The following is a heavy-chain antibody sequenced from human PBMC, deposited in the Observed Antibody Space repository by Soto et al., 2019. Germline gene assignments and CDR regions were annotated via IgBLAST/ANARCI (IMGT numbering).Heavy chain of an antibody. J-gene: IGHJ3*01. CDR3: AFIRYSDSFDV. CDR1: GVSLTSTSYY. Sequence: QLQLQESGPGLVKPSETLSLTCTVSGVSLTSTSYYCGWIRQPPGKGLEWITTLYYNGGSYYNSSXEXXXTMSVDIXXXXFXLRLSSVTAADTTXYYCAFIRYSDSFDVWGQGKTVIVSS. D-gene: IGHD3-9*01. CDR2: LYYNGGS. V-gene: IGHV4-39*01.